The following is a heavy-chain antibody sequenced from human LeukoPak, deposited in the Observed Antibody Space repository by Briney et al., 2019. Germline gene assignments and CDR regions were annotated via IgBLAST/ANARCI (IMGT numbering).Heavy chain of an antibody. Sequence: SETLSLTCSVSGASINNGSFYWGWIRQPPGKRLEWVGSIYYRERTFYNPSLKSRISISIDPTSNQFSLKLSSVTAADTAINYCATYSSTWKYYFDYWGQGTLVTVSS. CDR3: ATYSSTWKYYFDY. V-gene: IGHV4-39*01. CDR1: GASINNGSFY. CDR2: IYYRERT. J-gene: IGHJ4*02. D-gene: IGHD6-13*01.